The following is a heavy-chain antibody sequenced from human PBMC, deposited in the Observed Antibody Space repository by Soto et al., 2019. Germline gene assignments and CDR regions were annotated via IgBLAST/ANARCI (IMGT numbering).Heavy chain of an antibody. CDR2: IIPIFGTA. CDR3: AGWLERQNAFDI. D-gene: IGHD1-1*01. Sequence: SVKVSCKASGGTFSSYAISWVRQAPGQGLEWMGGIIPIFGTANYAQKFQGRVTITADESTSTAYMELSSLRSEDTAVYYCAGWLERQNAFDIWGQGTMVTVSS. V-gene: IGHV1-69*13. CDR1: GGTFSSYA. J-gene: IGHJ3*02.